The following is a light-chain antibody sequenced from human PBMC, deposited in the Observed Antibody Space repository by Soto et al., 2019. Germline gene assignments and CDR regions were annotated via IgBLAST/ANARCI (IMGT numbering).Light chain of an antibody. J-gene: IGLJ1*01. CDR1: ISDVGDYNY. CDR2: EVS. Sequence: QSALTQPASVSGSPVQSITISCTGTISDVGDYNYVSWYQQHPGKAPKLMIYEVSNRPSGVSNRFSGSKSGNTASLTISGLQAEDEADYYCSSYTSSSTGVFGTGTKVTVL. V-gene: IGLV2-14*01. CDR3: SSYTSSSTGV.